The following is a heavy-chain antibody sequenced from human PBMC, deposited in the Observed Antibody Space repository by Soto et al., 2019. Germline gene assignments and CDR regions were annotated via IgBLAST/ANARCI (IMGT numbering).Heavy chain of an antibody. J-gene: IGHJ4*02. CDR1: GFSITNTW. D-gene: IGHD3-3*01. CDR2: VKSKADGGTA. V-gene: IGHV3-15*07. CDR3: KSYPDFWGGHTPL. Sequence: EVQLVESGGGLVQPGGSLRLSCAASGFSITNTWMHWVRQAPGKGLEWVGRVKSKADGGTADYAAPVKGRFTVSRDDSKNTHYLQMNSLKMEDTAVYYCKSYPDFWGGHTPLWGQGTLVTVSS.